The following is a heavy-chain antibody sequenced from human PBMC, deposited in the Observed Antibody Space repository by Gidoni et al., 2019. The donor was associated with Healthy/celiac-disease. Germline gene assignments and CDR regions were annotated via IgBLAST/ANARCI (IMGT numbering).Heavy chain of an antibody. V-gene: IGHV1-69*04. D-gene: IGHD1-26*01. CDR3: ARDGKGVPYYYYGMDV. CDR1: GGTFSSYA. CDR2: IIPILGIA. Sequence: QVQLVQSGAEVKKPGSSVKVSCKASGGTFSSYAISWVRQAPGQGLEWMGRIIPILGIANYAQKFQGRVTITADKSTSTAYMELSSLRSEDTAVYYCARDGKGVPYYYYGMDVWGQGTTVTVSS. J-gene: IGHJ6*02.